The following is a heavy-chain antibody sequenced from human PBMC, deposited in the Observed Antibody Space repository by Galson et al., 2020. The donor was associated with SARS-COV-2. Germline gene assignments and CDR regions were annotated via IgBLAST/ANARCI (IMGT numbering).Heavy chain of an antibody. D-gene: IGHD3-10*01. CDR2: ISWNSGSI. CDR3: AKDMGSGHYYHYGMDV. CDR1: GFSFDDYA. V-gene: IGHV3-9*01. J-gene: IGHJ6*02. Sequence: GGSLRLSCAASGFSFDDYAMHWVRQAPGKGLEWVSGISWNSGSIGYADSVKGRFTISRDNAKNSLYLQMNSLRPEDTALYYCAKDMGSGHYYHYGMDVWGQGTTVTVSS.